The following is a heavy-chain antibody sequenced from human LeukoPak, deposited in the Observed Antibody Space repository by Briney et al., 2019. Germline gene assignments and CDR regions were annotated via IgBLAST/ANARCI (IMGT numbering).Heavy chain of an antibody. CDR2: INEDGSEI. CDR1: GFTFSRSW. D-gene: IGHD2-21*01. CDR3: VRAYHPGGWFDP. Sequence: GGSLRLSCAASGFTFSRSWTTWVRQAPGKGLEWVASINEDGSEIHYVDSVKGRFTISRDNAKDSLYLQMNSLTAEDTAMYYCVRAYHPGGWFDPWGQGTLVTVSS. V-gene: IGHV3-7*04. J-gene: IGHJ5*02.